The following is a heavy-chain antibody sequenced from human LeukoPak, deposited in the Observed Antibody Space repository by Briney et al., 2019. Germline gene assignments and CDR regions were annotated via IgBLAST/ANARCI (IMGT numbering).Heavy chain of an antibody. CDR2: IYSGGST. J-gene: IGHJ6*03. V-gene: IGHV3-53*01. CDR3: ARRKVYYNYMDV. Sequence: GGSLKLSCAASGFTVSSNYMSWVRQAPGKGLEWVSVIYSGGSTYYADSVKGRFTISRDNSKDTLYLQMNSLRAEDTAVYYCARRKVYYNYMDVWGKGTTVTVSS. CDR1: GFTVSSNY.